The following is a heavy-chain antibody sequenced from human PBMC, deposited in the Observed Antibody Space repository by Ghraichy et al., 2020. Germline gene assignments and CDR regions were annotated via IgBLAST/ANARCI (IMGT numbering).Heavy chain of an antibody. CDR1: GSTFCSSD. D-gene: IGHD2-2*01. CDR3: AALVADNDY. CDR2: MNPNSGNT. Sequence: ASVKVSCKASGSTFCSSDIIRDRECPGQRHEWKGWMNPNSGNTAYAQKFQGRVTMTRDTSISTAYMELSSLRSEDTAVYYCAALVADNDYWGQGTLVTVSS. J-gene: IGHJ4*02. V-gene: IGHV1-8*01.